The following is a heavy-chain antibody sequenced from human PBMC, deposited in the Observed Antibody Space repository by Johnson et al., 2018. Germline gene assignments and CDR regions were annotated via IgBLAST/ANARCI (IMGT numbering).Heavy chain of an antibody. J-gene: IGHJ1*01. Sequence: QVQLVQSGAEVKKXGSSXKVXCKTSGGTFSSYAISWVRQAPGKGLEWMGGISGMFGTAHYAEKFQGRVTITADDFTSTAYMERSSLTSEDTAVYYCARSAYYYHTGYFQHWGQGILVTVSS. V-gene: IGHV1-69*01. CDR1: GGTFSSYA. CDR2: ISGMFGTA. CDR3: ARSAYYYHTGYFQH. D-gene: IGHD3-22*01.